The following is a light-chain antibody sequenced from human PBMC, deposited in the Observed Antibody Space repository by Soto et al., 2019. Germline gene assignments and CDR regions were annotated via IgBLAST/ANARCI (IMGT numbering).Light chain of an antibody. CDR2: GAS. CDR3: QQRSN. V-gene: IGKV3D-20*02. J-gene: IGKJ5*01. Sequence: DIVMTQSPDSLAVSLGERTTLNCKSSQSVISDYLAWYQQHPGQAPRLLIYGASGRATGIPARFSGSGSGTDFTLTISSLEPEDFAVYYCQQRSNFGQGTRLEIK. CDR1: QSVISDY.